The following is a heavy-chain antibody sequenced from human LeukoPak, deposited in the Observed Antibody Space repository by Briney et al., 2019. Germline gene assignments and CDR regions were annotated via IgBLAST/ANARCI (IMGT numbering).Heavy chain of an antibody. CDR1: GGSFSGYY. CDR3: AREGYDSSGYYDY. J-gene: IGHJ4*02. CDR2: IYCSGST. Sequence: PSETLSLTCAVYGGSFSGYYWSWIRQPPGKGLEWIGYIYCSGSTNYNPSLKSRVTISVDTSKNQFSLKLSSVTAADTAVYYCAREGYDSSGYYDYWGQGALVTVSS. D-gene: IGHD3-22*01. V-gene: IGHV4-59*01.